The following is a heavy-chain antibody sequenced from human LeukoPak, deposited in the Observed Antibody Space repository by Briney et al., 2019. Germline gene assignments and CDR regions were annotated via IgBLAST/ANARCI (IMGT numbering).Heavy chain of an antibody. Sequence: SETLSLTCTVSGGSISSYYWSWIRQPAGKGLEWIGRIYTSGSSNYSPSLKSRVTMSVATSKTQFTLKLSSVTAAATAVYYCARDSGSYYYYGMDAWGQGTTVTVSS. CDR1: GGSISSYY. J-gene: IGHJ6*02. D-gene: IGHD1-26*01. CDR2: IYTSGSS. CDR3: ARDSGSYYYYGMDA. V-gene: IGHV4-4*07.